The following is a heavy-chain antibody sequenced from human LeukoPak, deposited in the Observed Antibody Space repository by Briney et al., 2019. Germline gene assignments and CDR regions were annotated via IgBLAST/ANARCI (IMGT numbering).Heavy chain of an antibody. CDR1: GFTFSSYG. CDR3: ARVGYSSSWSPTIDY. Sequence: GGSLRLSCAASGFTFSSYGMHWVRQAPGKGLEWVAVISYDGSNKYYADSVKGRFTISRDNSKNTLYLQMNSLRAEDTAVYYCARVGYSSSWSPTIDYWGQGTLVTVSS. D-gene: IGHD6-13*01. J-gene: IGHJ4*02. CDR2: ISYDGSNK. V-gene: IGHV3-30*03.